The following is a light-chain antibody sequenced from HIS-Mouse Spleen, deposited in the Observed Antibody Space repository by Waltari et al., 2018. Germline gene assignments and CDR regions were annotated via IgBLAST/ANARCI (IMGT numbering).Light chain of an antibody. CDR2: VGTGGIVG. CDR1: SGHRNYK. Sequence: QPVLTQPPSASASLGASVTLTCTPSSGHRNYKGDWYQPRPGKGPRFVMRVGTGGIVGSKGDGIPDRFSVLGSGLNRYLTIKNIQEEDESDYHCGADHGSGSNFVWVFGGGTKLTVL. J-gene: IGLJ3*02. V-gene: IGLV9-49*01. CDR3: GADHGSGSNFVWV.